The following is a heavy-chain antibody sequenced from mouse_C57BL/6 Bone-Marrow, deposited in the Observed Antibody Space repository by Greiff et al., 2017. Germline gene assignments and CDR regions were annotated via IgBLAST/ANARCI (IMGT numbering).Heavy chain of an antibody. Sequence: VQLQQSGAELVRPGTSVKMSCKASGYTFTNYWIGWAKQRPGHGLEWIGDIYPGGGYTNYNEKFKGKATLTADKSSSTAYMQFSSLTSEDSAIYYCARSIYYYGSSYWYFDVWGTGTTVTVSS. CDR3: ARSIYYYGSSYWYFDV. CDR2: IYPGGGYT. D-gene: IGHD1-1*01. J-gene: IGHJ1*03. CDR1: GYTFTNYW. V-gene: IGHV1-63*01.